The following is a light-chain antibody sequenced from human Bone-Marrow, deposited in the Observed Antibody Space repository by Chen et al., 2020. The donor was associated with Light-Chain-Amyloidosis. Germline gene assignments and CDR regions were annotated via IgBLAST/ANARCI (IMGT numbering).Light chain of an antibody. CDR1: TSDIGTCDF. J-gene: IGLJ2*01. CDR3: ASYAKGNIVV. V-gene: IGLV2-23*02. CDR2: NIS. Sequence: QSALTQPASVSGSPGQSITISCTGTTSDIGTCDFVSWYQQFPDRAPKLIIFNISVRSSGTSRRFSGSKSGNTASLTISGLQPDDEGVYFCASYAKGNIVVFGGGSTLTV.